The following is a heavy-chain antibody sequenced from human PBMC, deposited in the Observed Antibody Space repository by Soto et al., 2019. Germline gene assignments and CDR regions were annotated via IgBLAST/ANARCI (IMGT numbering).Heavy chain of an antibody. D-gene: IGHD4-17*01. CDR2: ISGSGGST. CDR3: EKRTDYGAYFSPFDY. Sequence: GGSLRLSCAASGFTFSSYAMSWVRQAPGKGLEWVSAISGSGGSTYYADSVKGRFTISRDNSKNTLYLQMNSLRAEDTAVYYCEKRTDYGAYFSPFDYWGQGTLVTVSS. V-gene: IGHV3-23*01. CDR1: GFTFSSYA. J-gene: IGHJ4*02.